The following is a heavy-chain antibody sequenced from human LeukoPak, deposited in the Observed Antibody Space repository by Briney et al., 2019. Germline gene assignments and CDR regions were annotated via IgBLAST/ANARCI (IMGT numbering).Heavy chain of an antibody. CDR2: INPSSGGT. CDR1: GYTFTGYY. CDR3: ARSRGLELLRFDY. D-gene: IGHD1-7*01. V-gene: IGHV1-2*02. J-gene: IGHJ4*02. Sequence: GASVKVSCKTSGYTFTGYYMHWVRQAPGQGLEWMGWINPSSGGTNYAQKFQGRVTMTRDTSISTAYMELSRLRSDDTAVYYCARSRGLELLRFDYWGQGTLVTVSS.